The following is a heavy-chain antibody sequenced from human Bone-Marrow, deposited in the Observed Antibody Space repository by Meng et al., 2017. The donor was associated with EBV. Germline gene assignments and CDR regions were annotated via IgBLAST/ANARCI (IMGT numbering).Heavy chain of an antibody. J-gene: IGHJ4*02. D-gene: IGHD2-15*01. CDR2: INAGNGDT. CDR3: ARLDSGGLDY. Sequence: VQVGQSGAEGTKPRASWKVSCKTSGYTFTSYAMQCVRQAPGQMLGWMGWINAGNGDTKYSQKFQGTVTITRDTSASTAYMELSSLRSVDTAVYYCARLDSGGLDYWGQGTLVTVPS. V-gene: IGHV1-3*01. CDR1: GYTFTSYA.